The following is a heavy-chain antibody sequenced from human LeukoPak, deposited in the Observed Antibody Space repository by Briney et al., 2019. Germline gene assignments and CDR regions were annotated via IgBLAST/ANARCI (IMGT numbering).Heavy chain of an antibody. Sequence: GGSLRLSCAASGFTFSSYEMNWVRQAPGKGLEWVSYISSSGSTIYYADSVKGRFTISRDNAKNSLYLQMNSLRAEDTAVYYCARVPYSSGWYWVDYWGQGTLVTVSS. J-gene: IGHJ4*02. CDR3: ARVPYSSGWYWVDY. CDR2: ISSSGSTI. D-gene: IGHD6-19*01. V-gene: IGHV3-48*03. CDR1: GFTFSSYE.